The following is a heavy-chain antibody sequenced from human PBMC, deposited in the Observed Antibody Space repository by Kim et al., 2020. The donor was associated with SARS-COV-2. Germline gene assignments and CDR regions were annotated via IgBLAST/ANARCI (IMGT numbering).Heavy chain of an antibody. J-gene: IGHJ5*02. CDR1: GFTFSNYW. D-gene: IGHD6-6*01. CDR2: INIDGNIT. V-gene: IGHV3-74*01. Sequence: GGSLRLSCAASGFTFSNYWMHWVRQVPGKGLVWVSRINIDGNITNYADSVKGRFTISRDNAKNTLYLQMNSLRAEDAAVYYCTRGISISSPWGQGTLVTV. CDR3: TRGISISSP.